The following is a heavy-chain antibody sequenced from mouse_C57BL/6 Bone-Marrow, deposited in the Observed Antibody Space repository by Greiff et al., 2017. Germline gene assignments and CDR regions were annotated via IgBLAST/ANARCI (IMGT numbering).Heavy chain of an antibody. V-gene: IGHV5-17*01. CDR1: GFTFSDYG. Sequence: DVKLVESGGGLVKPGGSLKLSCAASGFTFSDYGMHWVRQAPEQGLEWVAYISSGSSTIYYADTVKGRFTISRDNAKNTLFLQMTSLRSEDTAMYYCASAYAMDYWGQGTSVTVAS. CDR3: ASAYAMDY. J-gene: IGHJ4*01. CDR2: ISSGSSTI.